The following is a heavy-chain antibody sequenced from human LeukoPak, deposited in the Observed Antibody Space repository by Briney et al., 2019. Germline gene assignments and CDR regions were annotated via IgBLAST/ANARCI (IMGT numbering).Heavy chain of an antibody. Sequence: GSLKVSCKASGYTFTSYYMHWVRQAPGQGLEWMGIIIASGGSTNYAQKFQGRVTMTRDTSTSTVYMERSSLRSEDTAVYYCARANGSGSYVFFYFDYWGQGTLVTVSS. CDR1: GYTFTSYY. V-gene: IGHV1-46*01. J-gene: IGHJ4*02. CDR3: ARANGSGSYVFFYFDY. D-gene: IGHD3-10*01. CDR2: IIASGGST.